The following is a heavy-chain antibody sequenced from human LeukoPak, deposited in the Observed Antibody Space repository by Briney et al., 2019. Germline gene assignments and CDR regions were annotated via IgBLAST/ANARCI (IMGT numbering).Heavy chain of an antibody. CDR1: GGTFSSYA. CDR3: ARSQGKAAKEAWGY. CDR2: IIPIFGTA. J-gene: IGHJ4*02. D-gene: IGHD7-27*01. Sequence: GASVKVSCKASGGTFSSYAISWVRQAPGQGLEWMGGIIPIFGTANYAQKFQGRVTITADESTSTAYMELSSLRSEDTAVYYCARSQGKAAKEAWGYWGQGTLVTVSS. V-gene: IGHV1-69*13.